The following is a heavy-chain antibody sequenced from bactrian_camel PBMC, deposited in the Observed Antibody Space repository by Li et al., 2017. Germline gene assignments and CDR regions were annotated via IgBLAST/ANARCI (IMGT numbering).Heavy chain of an antibody. CDR1: GYTFNEDC. CDR3: AVEREGCDIGSWFYGDCFE. J-gene: IGHJ4*01. V-gene: IGHV3S63*01. Sequence: QVQLEESGGGSVQTGDSLTLSCVNLGYTFNEDCVGWFRQIPGKSREGIAVFDSAGAVQYADSVKGRFTISQDNVKKTVYLQMNSLKPEDTAVYYCAVEREGCDIGSWFYGDCFERGQGTQVTVS. CDR2: FDSAGAV. D-gene: IGHD1*01.